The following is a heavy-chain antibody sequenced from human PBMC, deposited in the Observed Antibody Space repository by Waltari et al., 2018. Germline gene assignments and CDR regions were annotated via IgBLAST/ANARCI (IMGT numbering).Heavy chain of an antibody. CDR3: ARGHSGPDLRMDY. CDR2: IIPILGIA. J-gene: IGHJ4*02. V-gene: IGHV1-69*04. Sequence: QVQLVQSGAEVKKPGSSVKVSCKDSGGTFSSYALSWVRKAPGQGLEWMGGIIPILGIANYAQKFQGRVTITADESTSTAYMELSSLRSEDTAVYYCARGHSGPDLRMDYWGQGTLVTVSS. D-gene: IGHD5-12*01. CDR1: GGTFSSYA.